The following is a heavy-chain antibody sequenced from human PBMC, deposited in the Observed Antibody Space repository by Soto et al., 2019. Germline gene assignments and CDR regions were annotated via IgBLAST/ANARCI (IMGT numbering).Heavy chain of an antibody. Sequence: EVQLVESGGGLIQPGGSLRLSCAASGFALSDNWMHWVRQAPGKGLMWVSRINTDGKSTNYADSVKGRFTISRDIGKNTLFLQMNDLRAEDTAVYYCARGNLPRTYCSGGSCYYIDFWGQGTLVAVSS. V-gene: IGHV3-74*01. CDR2: INTDGKST. CDR1: GFALSDNW. J-gene: IGHJ4*02. CDR3: ARGNLPRTYCSGGSCYYIDF. D-gene: IGHD2-15*01.